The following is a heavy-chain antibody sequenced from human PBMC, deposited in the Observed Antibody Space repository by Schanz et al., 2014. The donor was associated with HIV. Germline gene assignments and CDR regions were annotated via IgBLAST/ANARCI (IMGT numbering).Heavy chain of an antibody. CDR3: ARTYTGDWSTGAD. J-gene: IGHJ4*02. CDR1: GGTFSSSA. CDR2: IIPIFDTT. D-gene: IGHD2-21*02. V-gene: IGHV1-69*06. Sequence: QVHLVQSGAEVKKSGSSVKVSCKASGGTFSSSAISWVRQAPGQGLEWMGGIIPIFDTTNYAQKFQGRVTITADKSTSTVYMDLSSLRSEDTAVYYCARTYTGDWSTGADWGQGTLVTVSS.